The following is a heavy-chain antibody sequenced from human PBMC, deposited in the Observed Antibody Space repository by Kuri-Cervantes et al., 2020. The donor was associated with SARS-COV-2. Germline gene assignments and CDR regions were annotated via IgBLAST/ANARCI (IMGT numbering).Heavy chain of an antibody. CDR1: GGAINTYNW. CDR3: ARESTYTFDI. D-gene: IGHD2-2*02. J-gene: IGHJ3*02. CDR2: IFHDGST. Sequence: ESLKISCVVSGGAINTYNWWTRVRQPPGKGLQWIGEIFHDGSTKFNPSLSLRGRVTMSLDKSKNQFSLNLTSVTAADTAVYYCARESTYTFDIWGQGTLVTVSS. V-gene: IGHV4/OR15-8*01.